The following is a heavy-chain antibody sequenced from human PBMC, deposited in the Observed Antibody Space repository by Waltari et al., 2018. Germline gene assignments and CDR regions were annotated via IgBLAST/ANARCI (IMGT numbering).Heavy chain of an antibody. J-gene: IGHJ3*02. Sequence: QVQLQQWGAGLLKPSETLSLTCTVYGGSCSGYYWSWIRQPPGKGLGWIGEINHSGSTNYNLSPKGRVTISVDTSKNQFSLKLSSVTAADTAVYYCARGWNGRYSRTNDAFDIWGQGTMVTVSS. CDR3: ARGWNGRYSRTNDAFDI. V-gene: IGHV4-34*01. CDR2: INHSGST. D-gene: IGHD6-13*01. CDR1: GGSCSGYY.